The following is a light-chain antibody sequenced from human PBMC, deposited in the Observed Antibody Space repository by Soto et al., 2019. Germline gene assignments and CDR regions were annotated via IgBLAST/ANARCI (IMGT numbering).Light chain of an antibody. CDR2: AAS. CDR3: QQHNSYPFT. Sequence: IQLTQSPSSLSASVGERVTITCRASQDISSYLAWYQQKPGKAPKLLIYAASTLQSGVPSTFSGSGSGTDFTLTISSLHPEDFATYYCQQHNSYPFTFGPVTKVDI. CDR1: QDISSY. J-gene: IGKJ3*01. V-gene: IGKV1-9*01.